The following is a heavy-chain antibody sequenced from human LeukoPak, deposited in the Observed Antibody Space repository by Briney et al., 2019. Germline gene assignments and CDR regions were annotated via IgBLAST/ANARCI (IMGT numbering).Heavy chain of an antibody. CDR1: GGSISSYY. Sequence: SETLSLTCTVSGGSISSYYWSWIRQPAGKGLEWIGSIYYSGSTYYNPSLKSRVTISVDTSKNQFSLKLSSVTAADTAVYYCARLIAVAGSPLDVWGQGTTVTVSS. J-gene: IGHJ6*02. D-gene: IGHD6-19*01. CDR2: IYYSGST. CDR3: ARLIAVAGSPLDV. V-gene: IGHV4-59*05.